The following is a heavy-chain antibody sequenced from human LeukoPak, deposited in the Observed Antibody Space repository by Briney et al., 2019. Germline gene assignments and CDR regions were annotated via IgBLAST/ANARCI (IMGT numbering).Heavy chain of an antibody. Sequence: GGSLRLSCAASGFTFSYSWMSWVRQAPERGLEWGAHIKADGSQKDYVDSMKGRFTVSRDNAKNSVYLEMKSLRVEDTAIYYCARFTRSASYEVYWGQGTLVTVSS. V-gene: IGHV3-7*01. D-gene: IGHD3-10*01. CDR1: GFTFSYSW. CDR2: IKADGSQK. CDR3: ARFTRSASYEVY. J-gene: IGHJ4*02.